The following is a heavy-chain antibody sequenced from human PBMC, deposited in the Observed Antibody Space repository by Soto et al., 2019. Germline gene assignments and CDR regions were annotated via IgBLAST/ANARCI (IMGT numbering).Heavy chain of an antibody. CDR1: EFTFSSYE. V-gene: IGHV3-48*03. CDR2: ISSSGTTI. Sequence: GGSLRLSCVASEFTFSSYEMNWVRQAPGKGLEWVSYISSSGTTIYYTDSVKGRFTISGDNAKKSLYLQMNSLRAEDTAVYYCVRFGGAAAGPGDYWGQGNLVTVSS. D-gene: IGHD6-13*01. CDR3: VRFGGAAAGPGDY. J-gene: IGHJ4*02.